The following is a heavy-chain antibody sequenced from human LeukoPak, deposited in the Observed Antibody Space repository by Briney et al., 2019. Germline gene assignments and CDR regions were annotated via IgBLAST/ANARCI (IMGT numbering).Heavy chain of an antibody. D-gene: IGHD6-19*01. CDR1: GFTFSSYG. CDR2: ISYDGSNK. V-gene: IGHV3-30*18. CDR3: AKDRAVAGMGELDY. Sequence: GGSLRLSCAASGFTFSSYGMHWVRQAPGKGLEWVAVISYDGSNKYYADSVKGRFTISRDNSKNTLYLQMNSLRAEDTAVYYCAKDRAVAGMGELDYWGQGTLVTVSS. J-gene: IGHJ4*02.